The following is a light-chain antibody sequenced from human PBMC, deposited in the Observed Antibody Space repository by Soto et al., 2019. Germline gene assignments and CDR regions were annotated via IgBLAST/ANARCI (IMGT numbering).Light chain of an antibody. Sequence: HSVLTQPPSVSGAPGQRVTMSCTGSSSNIGAGYDVHWYQQLPGTAPKLLIYGNSNRPSGVPDRFSGSKSGTSASLAITGLQAEDEADYYCQSYDSSLSGYVVFGGGTKVTVL. J-gene: IGLJ2*01. CDR3: QSYDSSLSGYVV. CDR2: GNS. V-gene: IGLV1-40*01. CDR1: SSNIGAGYD.